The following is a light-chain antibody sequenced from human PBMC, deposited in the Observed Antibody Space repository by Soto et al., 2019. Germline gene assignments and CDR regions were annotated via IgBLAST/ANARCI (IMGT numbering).Light chain of an antibody. J-gene: IGKJ4*01. V-gene: IGKV3-11*01. Sequence: EIVLIQSLATLSLSPGERATLSCRASQRVRSDFAWYQQNPGQAPRLFIFDAANRATGIPARFSGTGSGTDLTLTIRSLEHEDFEVSYCHHHRKGPLTSGGGTKV. CDR3: HHHRKGPLT. CDR1: QRVRSD. CDR2: DAA.